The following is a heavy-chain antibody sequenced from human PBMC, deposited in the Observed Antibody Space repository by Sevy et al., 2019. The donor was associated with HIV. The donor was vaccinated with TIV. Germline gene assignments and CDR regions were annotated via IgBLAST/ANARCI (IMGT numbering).Heavy chain of an antibody. CDR2: ISYDEAHK. V-gene: IGHV3-30*18. Sequence: GGSLRLSCVTSGFTFRTSGMHWVRQSPGKGLEWVAIISYDEAHKNYADSVRGRFRISKDNSKNTLYLQMGSLKTEDTVVYYCAKDYSAGITFVRGAYRARGDYFDYWGQGTQVTVSS. CDR3: AKDYSAGITFVRGAYRARGDYFDY. J-gene: IGHJ4*02. D-gene: IGHD3-10*01. CDR1: GFTFRTSG.